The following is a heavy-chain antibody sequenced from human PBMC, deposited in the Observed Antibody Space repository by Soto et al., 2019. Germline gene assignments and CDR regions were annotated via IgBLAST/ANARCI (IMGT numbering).Heavy chain of an antibody. CDR1: GGSFSGYY. CDR2: INHSGST. J-gene: IGHJ6*02. D-gene: IGHD3-10*01. V-gene: IGHV4-34*01. Sequence: PSETLSLTCAVYGGSFSGYYWTWIRQPPGTGLEWIGEINHSGSTNYNPSLKSRVTISVDTSKNQFSLRLTSVTAADTAVYYCARFIGSGSPIPNYYYYYGMDVWGQGTTVTVSS. CDR3: ARFIGSGSPIPNYYYYYGMDV.